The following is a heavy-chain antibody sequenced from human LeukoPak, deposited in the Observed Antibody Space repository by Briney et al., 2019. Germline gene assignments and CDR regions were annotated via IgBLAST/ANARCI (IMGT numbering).Heavy chain of an antibody. D-gene: IGHD1-26*01. J-gene: IGHJ4*02. CDR2: IYYSGST. CDR3: ARASSGSYDYFDY. CDR1: GGSISSYY. V-gene: IGHV4-59*01. Sequence: PSETLSLTCTVSGGSISSYYWSWIRQPPGKGLEWIGYIYYSGSTNYNPSLKSRVTMSVDTSKNQFSLKLSSVTAADTAVYYCARASSGSYDYFDYWGQGTLVTVSS.